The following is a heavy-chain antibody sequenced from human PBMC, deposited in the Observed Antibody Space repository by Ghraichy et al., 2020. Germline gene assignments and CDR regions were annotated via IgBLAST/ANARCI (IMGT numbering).Heavy chain of an antibody. Sequence: ASVKVSCTASGYTFTTFDINWVRQAAGQGLEWLGRMSPDSGNTGYAQSFQGRLTMTRDTSINTAYMELSGLSSEDTGIYYCTKNQPLTGDFDDWGQGTLVTVSS. J-gene: IGHJ4*02. CDR3: TKNQPLTGDFDD. CDR2: MSPDSGNT. D-gene: IGHD7-27*01. CDR1: GYTFTTFD. V-gene: IGHV1-8*02.